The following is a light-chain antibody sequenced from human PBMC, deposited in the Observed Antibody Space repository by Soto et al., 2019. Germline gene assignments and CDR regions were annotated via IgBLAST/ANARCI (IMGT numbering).Light chain of an antibody. CDR3: QQYGNLWT. CDR1: QTISSW. J-gene: IGKJ1*01. CDR2: KAS. Sequence: DIQMTQSPSSLSASIGDRFTITCRASQTISSWLAWYQQKPGKAPKLLIYKASTLKSGVPSRFSGSGSGTEFSLTISSLQPDDFATYYCQQYGNLWTFGQGTKVDIK. V-gene: IGKV1-5*03.